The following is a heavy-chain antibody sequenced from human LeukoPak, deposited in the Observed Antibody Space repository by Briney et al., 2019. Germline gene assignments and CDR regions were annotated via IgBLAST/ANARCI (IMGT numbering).Heavy chain of an antibody. CDR3: GRDPKLGIRGYTYGYIDY. CDR2: INTNTGNP. Sequence: ASVKVSCKTSGYTSISYAMNWVRQAPGQGLEWMGWINTNTGNPTYAQGFTGRYVFSLDTSVSTAYLQISGLKADDTAVYYCGRDPKLGIRGYTYGYIDYWGQGTLVTVSS. V-gene: IGHV7-4-1*02. J-gene: IGHJ4*02. D-gene: IGHD5-18*01. CDR1: GYTSISYA.